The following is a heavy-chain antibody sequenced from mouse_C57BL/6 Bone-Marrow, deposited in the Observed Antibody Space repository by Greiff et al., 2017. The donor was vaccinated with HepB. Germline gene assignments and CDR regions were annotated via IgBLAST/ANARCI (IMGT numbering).Heavy chain of an antibody. CDR1: GYTFTSYW. Sequence: VKLMESGAELVKPGASVKLSCKASGYTFTSYWMHWVKQRPGQGLEWIGMIHPNSGSTNYNEKFKSKATLTVDKSSSTAYMQLSSLTSEDSAVYYCARDPSITTVVANFDYWGQGTTLTVSS. D-gene: IGHD1-1*01. J-gene: IGHJ2*01. CDR2: IHPNSGST. CDR3: ARDPSITTVVANFDY. V-gene: IGHV1-64*01.